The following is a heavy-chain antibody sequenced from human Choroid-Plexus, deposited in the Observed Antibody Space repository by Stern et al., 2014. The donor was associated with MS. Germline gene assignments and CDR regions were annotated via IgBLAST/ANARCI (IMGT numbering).Heavy chain of an antibody. D-gene: IGHD2/OR15-2a*01. Sequence: VQLVESGGGVVQPGRPLRLSCVASGFTLGSCAMHWVRQAPGKGLEGVADVSYDGSNKYYADSVKGRFTISRDNSQNTLYMQMSSLRPEDTAVYYCAKDRQYLTYFFDHWGQGSLVTVSS. CDR3: AKDRQYLTYFFDH. CDR2: VSYDGSNK. V-gene: IGHV3-30*18. J-gene: IGHJ5*02. CDR1: GFTLGSCA.